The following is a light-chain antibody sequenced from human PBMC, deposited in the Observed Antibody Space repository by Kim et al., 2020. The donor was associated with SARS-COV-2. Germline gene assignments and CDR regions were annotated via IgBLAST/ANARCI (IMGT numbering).Light chain of an antibody. CDR1: SLRSYY. Sequence: VGLGQTVRITCQGDSLRSYYATWYQQKPGQAPIVVIYGKSNRPSGIPDRFSGSSSGNTASLTITGTQAGDEAGYYCNSRDSNDNVVFGGGTQLTVL. CDR3: NSRDSNDNVV. J-gene: IGLJ3*02. CDR2: GKS. V-gene: IGLV3-19*01.